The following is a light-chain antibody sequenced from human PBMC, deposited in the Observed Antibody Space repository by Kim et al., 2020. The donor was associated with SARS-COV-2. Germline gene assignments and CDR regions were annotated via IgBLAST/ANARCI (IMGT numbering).Light chain of an antibody. CDR3: QQYHDLPYT. CDR2: WSS. V-gene: IGKV4-1*01. CDR1: QSVSNK. J-gene: IGKJ2*01. Sequence: AVSLGERATCNCKSSQSVSNKLVWYQQKPGQPPRLLIRWSSDRESGVPDRFSGSGSGTDFTLSISSLQAEDVAVYHCQQYHDLPYTFGQGTKLEI.